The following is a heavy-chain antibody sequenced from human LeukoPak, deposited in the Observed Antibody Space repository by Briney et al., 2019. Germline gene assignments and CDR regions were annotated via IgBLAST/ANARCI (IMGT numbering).Heavy chain of an antibody. CDR2: MNQSGST. Sequence: SETLSLTCAVYGGSFSGYYWSWIRQPPGKGLEYIGQMNQSGSTNYNSSLKSRVTISIDTSKNQFSLKLSSATAADTAVYYCARDDFWSGREETNWFDPWGQGTLVTVSS. J-gene: IGHJ5*02. CDR3: ARDDFWSGREETNWFDP. V-gene: IGHV4-34*01. D-gene: IGHD3-3*01. CDR1: GGSFSGYY.